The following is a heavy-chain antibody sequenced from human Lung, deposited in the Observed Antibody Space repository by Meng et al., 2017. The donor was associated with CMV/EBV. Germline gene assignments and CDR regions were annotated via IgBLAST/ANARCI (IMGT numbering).Heavy chain of an antibody. CDR3: VRDGKYCSSGTCDYYIMDL. D-gene: IGHD2-15*01. Sequence: GGSLRLSCAASGFTFSTYWMHWVRQTPGTGLVWVSRINSDGSTTTYADSVKGRFTISRDNAKNTLYLQMSSLRAEDSAVYYCVRDGKYCSSGTCDYYIMDLWGQGTTVTGSS. V-gene: IGHV3-74*01. CDR1: GFTFSTYW. J-gene: IGHJ6*02. CDR2: INSDGSTT.